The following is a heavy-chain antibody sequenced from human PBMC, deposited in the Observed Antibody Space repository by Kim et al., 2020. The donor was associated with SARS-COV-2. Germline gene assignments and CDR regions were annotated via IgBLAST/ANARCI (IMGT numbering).Heavy chain of an antibody. D-gene: IGHD3-22*01. V-gene: IGHV4-34*01. Sequence: SLRSRVTISVDTSKTQFSLKLSAVTAADTAVYYCARGRSGYDSSGYYYGYWGQGTLVTVSS. J-gene: IGHJ4*02. CDR3: ARGRSGYDSSGYYYGY.